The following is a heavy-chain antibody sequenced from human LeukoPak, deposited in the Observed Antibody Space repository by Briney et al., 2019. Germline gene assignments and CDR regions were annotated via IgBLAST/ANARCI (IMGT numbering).Heavy chain of an antibody. CDR2: ISIHGGDT. Sequence: GGSLILSCAASGFTFSSYAMHWVRQAPGKGLEYVSAISIHGGDTYYANSVKGRFTISRDNSKNTLYLQMGSLRAEDMAVYYCARVLRDASGYYDYWGQGTLVTVSS. CDR1: GFTFSSYA. V-gene: IGHV3-64*01. J-gene: IGHJ4*02. CDR3: ARVLRDASGYYDY. D-gene: IGHD3-22*01.